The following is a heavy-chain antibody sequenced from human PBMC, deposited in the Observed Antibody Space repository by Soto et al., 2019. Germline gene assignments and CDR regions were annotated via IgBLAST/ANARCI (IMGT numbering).Heavy chain of an antibody. CDR3: ARGRYGDY. V-gene: IGHV1-18*01. D-gene: IGHD1-1*01. CDR1: GYTFTSYG. Sequence: QVHLVQSGAEVKKPGASVKVSCKASGYTFTSYGITWVRQAPGQGLEWMGWISAHNGNTDYAQKLQGRGIVTRDTSTRTAYMELRSLISDDTAVYYWARGRYGDYWGQGALVTVSS. J-gene: IGHJ4*02. CDR2: ISAHNGNT.